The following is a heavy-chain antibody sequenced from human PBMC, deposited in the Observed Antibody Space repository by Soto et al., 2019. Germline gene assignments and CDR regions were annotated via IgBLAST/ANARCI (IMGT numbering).Heavy chain of an antibody. CDR3: VCDRGTTVRMDV. V-gene: IGHV4-31*03. CDR1: GASITSGGSY. D-gene: IGHD3-10*01. CDR2: ILYSEKN. J-gene: IGHJ6*02. Sequence: NPSETLSLTCSVSGASITSGGSYWTWIRQHPGKGLEWIGNILYSEKNYYNPSLKSRVTISLDTSKNQFSLKVNSVTAADTAVYYCVCDRGTTVRMDVWGQGTTVTVSS.